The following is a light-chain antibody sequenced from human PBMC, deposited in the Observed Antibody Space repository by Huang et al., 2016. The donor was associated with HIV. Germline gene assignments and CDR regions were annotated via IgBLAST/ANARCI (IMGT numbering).Light chain of an antibody. J-gene: IGKJ1*01. CDR2: GAS. CDR1: QSVSSSY. V-gene: IGKV3-20*01. Sequence: EIVLTQSPGTLSLSPGERATLSCRASQSVSSSYLAWYQQKPGQAPRLLIYGASSRATCIPDRFSGSGSGTDFTLTISRLEPEDFAVYYCLQYGSSRSGTFGQGTKVEIK. CDR3: LQYGSSRSGT.